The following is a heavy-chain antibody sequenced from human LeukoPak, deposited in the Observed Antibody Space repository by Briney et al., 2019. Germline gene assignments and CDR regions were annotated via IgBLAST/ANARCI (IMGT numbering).Heavy chain of an antibody. D-gene: IGHD1-26*01. J-gene: IGHJ4*02. CDR1: GSTLHTYD. Sequence: ASVKVSCKASGSTLHTYDINWVRQAPGQGLEWMGWIIAYNGNTAYAQSLQDRVTMTTETSTSTAYMELRSLTSDDTAVYYCATGAPWDAARDYWGQGTLVTVSS. CDR3: ATGAPWDAARDY. V-gene: IGHV1-18*01. CDR2: IIAYNGNT.